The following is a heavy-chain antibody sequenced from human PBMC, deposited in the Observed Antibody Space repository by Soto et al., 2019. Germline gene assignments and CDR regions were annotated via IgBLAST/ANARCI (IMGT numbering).Heavy chain of an antibody. CDR3: ARDEGPSYYDFWSGGAYYGMDV. J-gene: IGHJ6*02. Sequence: ASVKVSCKASGYTFTGYYMHWVRQAPGQGLEWMGWINPNSGGTNYAQKFQGRVNMTRDTSISTAYMELSRLRSDDTAVYYCARDEGPSYYDFWSGGAYYGMDVWGQGTTVTVSS. CDR2: INPNSGGT. V-gene: IGHV1-2*02. CDR1: GYTFTGYY. D-gene: IGHD3-3*01.